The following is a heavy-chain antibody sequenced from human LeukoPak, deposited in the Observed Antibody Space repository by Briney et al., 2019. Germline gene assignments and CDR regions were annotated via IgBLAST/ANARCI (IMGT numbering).Heavy chain of an antibody. V-gene: IGHV1-69*13. CDR1: GGTFSSYA. CDR3: AQSGETDAFDI. Sequence: GASVKVPCKASGGTFSSYAISWVRQAPGQGLEWMGGIIPIFGTANYAQKFQGRVTITADESTSTAYMELSSLRSEDTAVYYCAQSGETDAFDIWGQGTMVTVSS. J-gene: IGHJ3*02. CDR2: IIPIFGTA. D-gene: IGHD5-24*01.